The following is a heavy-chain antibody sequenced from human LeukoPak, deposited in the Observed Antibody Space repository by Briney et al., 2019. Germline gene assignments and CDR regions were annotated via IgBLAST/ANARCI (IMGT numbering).Heavy chain of an antibody. CDR2: IYYSGTT. Sequence: SETLSLTCTVSGGSINTGGYYWSWNRQHPGKGLEWIGYIYYSGTTYYNPSPTSRVTISVDTSKNQFSLKLTSVTAADTAVYYCARDRDGYSRFDHWGQGTLVTVSS. CDR3: ARDRDGYSRFDH. CDR1: GGSINTGGYY. D-gene: IGHD5-24*01. J-gene: IGHJ4*02. V-gene: IGHV4-31*03.